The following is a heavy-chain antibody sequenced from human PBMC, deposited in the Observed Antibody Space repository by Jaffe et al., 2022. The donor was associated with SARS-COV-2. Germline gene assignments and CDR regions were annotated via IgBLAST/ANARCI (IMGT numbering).Heavy chain of an antibody. J-gene: IGHJ5*02. CDR1: GFTFDDYA. D-gene: IGHD3-9*01. CDR2: ISWNSGSI. CDR3: AKDGGLDWLPNYTRSPGGGFDP. V-gene: IGHV3-9*01. Sequence: EVQLVESGGGLVQPGRSLRLSCAASGFTFDDYAMHWVRQAPGKGLEWVSGISWNSGSIGYADSVKGRFTISRDNAKNSLYLQMNSLRAEDTALYYCAKDGGLDWLPNYTRSPGGGFDPWGQGTLVTVSS.